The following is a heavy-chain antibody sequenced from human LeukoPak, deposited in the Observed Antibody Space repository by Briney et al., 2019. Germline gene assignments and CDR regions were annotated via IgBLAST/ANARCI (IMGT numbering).Heavy chain of an antibody. CDR1: GYSISSGYY. J-gene: IGHJ3*02. Sequence: SETLSLTCAVSGYSISSGYYWGWIRQPPGKGLERIGSIYHSGSTYYNPSLKSRVTISVDTSKNQFSLKLSSVTAADTAVYYCARIAAAATYDAFDIWGQGTMVTVSS. D-gene: IGHD6-13*01. CDR2: IYHSGST. CDR3: ARIAAAATYDAFDI. V-gene: IGHV4-38-2*01.